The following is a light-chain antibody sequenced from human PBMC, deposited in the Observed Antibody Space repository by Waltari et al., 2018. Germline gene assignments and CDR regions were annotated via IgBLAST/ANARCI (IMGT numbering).Light chain of an antibody. J-gene: IGKJ2*01. V-gene: IGKV1-5*03. CDR3: QQYNSYPYT. Sequence: DIQMTQSPSTLSASVGDRVSITCRASQSISSWLAWYQQKPGKAPKLLIYKASSLESGVPSRFSGSGSGTEFTLTISSLQPDDFATYYCQQYNSYPYTFGQGTKLEIK. CDR2: KAS. CDR1: QSISSW.